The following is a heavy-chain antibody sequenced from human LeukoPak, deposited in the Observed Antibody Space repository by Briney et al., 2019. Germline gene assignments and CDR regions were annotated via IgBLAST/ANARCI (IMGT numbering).Heavy chain of an antibody. CDR1: GGSISSSSYY. V-gene: IGHV4-39*01. Sequence: SETLSLTCTVSGGSISSSSYYWGWIRQPPGKGLEWVGSIYYSGSTYYSPSLKSRLTISVDTSKNQFSLKLSSVTAADTAVYYCASISYSSGWWYAFDIWGQGTMVTVSS. CDR2: IYYSGST. J-gene: IGHJ3*02. CDR3: ASISYSSGWWYAFDI. D-gene: IGHD6-13*01.